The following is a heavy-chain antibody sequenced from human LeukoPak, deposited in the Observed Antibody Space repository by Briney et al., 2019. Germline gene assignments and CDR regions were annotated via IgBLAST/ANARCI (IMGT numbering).Heavy chain of an antibody. J-gene: IGHJ3*02. CDR2: IYNSGST. CDR1: GGSTSSYY. Sequence: PSETLSLTCAVSGGSTSSYYWTWIRQPPGKGLEWIGYIYNSGSTNYNPSLRSRVTISVDASKNQFSLKLNSVTAADTAVYYCARRNILTEGEAFDIWGQGTLVTVSS. D-gene: IGHD3-9*01. V-gene: IGHV4-59*08. CDR3: ARRNILTEGEAFDI.